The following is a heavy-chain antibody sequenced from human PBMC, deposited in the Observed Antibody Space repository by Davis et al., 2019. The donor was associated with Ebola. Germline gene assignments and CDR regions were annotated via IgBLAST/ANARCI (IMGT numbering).Heavy chain of an antibody. Sequence: PSETLSLTCTVSGGSISSYYWSWIRQPPGKGLEWIGYIYYSGSTNYNPSLKSRVTISVDTSKNQFSLKLSSVTAADTAVYYCARAGEGYGDYDFLDYYYGMDVWGQGTTVTVSS. D-gene: IGHD4-17*01. CDR3: ARAGEGYGDYDFLDYYYGMDV. CDR1: GGSISSYY. CDR2: IYYSGST. J-gene: IGHJ6*02. V-gene: IGHV4-59*01.